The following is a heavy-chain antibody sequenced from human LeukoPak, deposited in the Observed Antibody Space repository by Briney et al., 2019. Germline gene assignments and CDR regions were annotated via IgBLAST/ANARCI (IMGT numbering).Heavy chain of an antibody. CDR1: GFTFSRFT. CDR2: ISGSDSST. D-gene: IGHD4-23*01. V-gene: IGHV3-23*01. Sequence: GGSLRLSCAASGFTFSRFTINWVRQAPGKGLEWVSGISGSDSSTYYADSVKGRFTISRDNSKNTLYLQMNILRAEDTAVYYCAKGGGWLYYFDYWGQGTLVTVSS. J-gene: IGHJ4*02. CDR3: AKGGGWLYYFDY.